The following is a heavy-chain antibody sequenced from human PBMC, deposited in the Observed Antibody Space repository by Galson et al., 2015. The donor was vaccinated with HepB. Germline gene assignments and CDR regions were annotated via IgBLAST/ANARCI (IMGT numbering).Heavy chain of an antibody. CDR2: IYESGST. CDR3: TRLDRILGLVP. V-gene: IGHV4-4*02. Sequence: ETLSLTCAVSGGSISNTDWWTWVRQPPGKGLEWIGEIYESGSTNYNPSLRSRISMSLDKSKNHFSLKVTSLTAADTAIYYCTRLDRILGLVPWGQGTLVTVSS. CDR1: GGSISNTDW. D-gene: IGHD1-14*01. J-gene: IGHJ5*02.